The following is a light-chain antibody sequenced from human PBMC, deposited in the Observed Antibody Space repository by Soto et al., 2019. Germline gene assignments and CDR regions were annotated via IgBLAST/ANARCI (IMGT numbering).Light chain of an antibody. V-gene: IGKV3-11*01. CDR3: LQRANWPGT. J-gene: IGKJ1*01. Sequence: DIVLTQSPGTLSLSPGERATLYCRASQSVSSNHLAWYQQKPGQAPRLLIYDASNRATGIPARFSASGSGTDFTLTISSLEPEDSAIYYCLQRANWPGTFGQGTKVDIK. CDR1: QSVSSN. CDR2: DAS.